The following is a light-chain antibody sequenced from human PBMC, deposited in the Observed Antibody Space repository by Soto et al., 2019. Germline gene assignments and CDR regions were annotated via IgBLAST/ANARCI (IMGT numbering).Light chain of an antibody. V-gene: IGLV1-40*01. Sequence: QSVLTQPPSVSGAPGQRVTISCTGSSSNIGAGYDVHWYQQLPGTAPKLLIYGNSNRPSGVPDRFSGSKSGXXXXLAITGLQAEDEADYYCQSYDSSLSVLFGGGTQLTVL. CDR1: SSNIGAGYD. CDR3: QSYDSSLSVL. CDR2: GNS. J-gene: IGLJ2*01.